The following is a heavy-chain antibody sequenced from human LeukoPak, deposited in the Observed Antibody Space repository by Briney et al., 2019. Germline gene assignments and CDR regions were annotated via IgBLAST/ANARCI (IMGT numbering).Heavy chain of an antibody. Sequence: GGSLRLSCAASGFTFSNYGLHRVRQAPGKGLEWVAVISYDGSDKYYADSVKGRFTISRDTSKNTLYLQMTSLSAEDTAVYYCAKDAGLLLRYYYFGMDVWGQGTTVTVSS. J-gene: IGHJ6*02. CDR2: ISYDGSDK. CDR3: AKDAGLLLRYYYFGMDV. D-gene: IGHD3-9*01. V-gene: IGHV3-30*18. CDR1: GFTFSNYG.